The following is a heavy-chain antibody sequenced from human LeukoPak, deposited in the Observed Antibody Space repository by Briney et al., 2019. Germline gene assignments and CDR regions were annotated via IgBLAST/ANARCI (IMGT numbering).Heavy chain of an antibody. D-gene: IGHD3-10*01. CDR3: ATVRSGSWDWFDP. V-gene: IGHV3-74*01. CDR1: GFTFSSYW. Sequence: GGSLRLSCAASGFTFSSYWMHWVRQAPGKGLVWVSRINSDGSSTSYADSVKGRFTISRDNAKNTLYLQMNSLRAEDTAVYYCATVRSGSWDWFDPWGQGTLLTVSS. CDR2: INSDGSST. J-gene: IGHJ5*02.